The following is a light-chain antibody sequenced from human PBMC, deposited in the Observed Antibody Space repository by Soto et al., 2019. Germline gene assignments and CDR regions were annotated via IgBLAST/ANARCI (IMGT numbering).Light chain of an antibody. V-gene: IGKV1-5*01. Sequence: DIQMTQSPSRLSASVGDRVTITCRASQSISSWLAWYQQMPGKAPKLLIYDASSLHSGVPSRFSGSGSGTEFTLTINTLQPEDFATYHCQQYDSYPRTFGQGTKVDIK. CDR2: DAS. CDR3: QQYDSYPRT. J-gene: IGKJ1*01. CDR1: QSISSW.